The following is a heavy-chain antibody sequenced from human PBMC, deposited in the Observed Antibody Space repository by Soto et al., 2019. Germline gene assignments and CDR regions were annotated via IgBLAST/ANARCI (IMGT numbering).Heavy chain of an antibody. J-gene: IGHJ4*02. CDR2: ISAYNGNT. CDR1: GYTFTSYG. CDR3: ARPRGSSGYFDY. D-gene: IGHD3-22*01. V-gene: IGHV1-18*01. Sequence: ASVKVSCKASGYTFTSYGISWVRQAPGQGLEWMGWISAYNGNTNYAQKLQGRVTMATDTSTSTAYMELSSLRSEDTAVYYCARPRGSSGYFDYWGQGTLVTVSS.